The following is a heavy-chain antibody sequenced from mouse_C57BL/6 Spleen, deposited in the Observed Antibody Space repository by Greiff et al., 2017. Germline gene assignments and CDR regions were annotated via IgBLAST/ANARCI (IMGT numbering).Heavy chain of an antibody. CDR2: ISSGSSTI. V-gene: IGHV5-17*01. J-gene: IGHJ2*01. D-gene: IGHD2-1*01. Sequence: EVQRVESGGGLVKPGGSLKLSCAASGFTFSDYGMHWVRQAPEKGLEWVAYISSGSSTIYYADTVKGRFTISRDNAKNTLFLQMTSLSSEDTAMYYCARKYYGNYVYFDYWGQGTTLTVSS. CDR1: GFTFSDYG. CDR3: ARKYYGNYVYFDY.